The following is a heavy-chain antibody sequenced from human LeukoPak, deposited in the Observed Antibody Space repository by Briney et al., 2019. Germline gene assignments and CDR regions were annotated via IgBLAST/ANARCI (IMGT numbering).Heavy chain of an antibody. CDR1: GFTFSSHG. J-gene: IGHJ4*02. D-gene: IGHD3-10*01. CDR3: ARAAGGSGSYPEY. V-gene: IGHV3-33*01. CDR2: IWYDGSNK. Sequence: GGSLRLSCAASGFTFSSHGMHWVRQAPGKGLDWVATIWYDGSNKYYADSVKGRFTISRDNSKNTLYLQMDSLRAEDTAVYYCARAAGGSGSYPEYWGQGTLVTVSS.